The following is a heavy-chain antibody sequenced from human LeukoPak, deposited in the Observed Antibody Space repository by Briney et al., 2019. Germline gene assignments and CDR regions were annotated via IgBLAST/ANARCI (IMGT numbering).Heavy chain of an antibody. J-gene: IGHJ1*01. D-gene: IGHD3-3*01. CDR3: ATRESLFLEWLPQGI. CDR1: GGSFSGYY. CDR2: INHSGST. Sequence: PSETLSLTCAVYGGSFSGYYWSWIRQPPGKGLEWIGEINHSGSTNYNPSLKSRVTISVDTSKNQFSLKLSSVTAADTAVYYCATRESLFLEWLPQGIWGQGTLVTVSS. V-gene: IGHV4-34*01.